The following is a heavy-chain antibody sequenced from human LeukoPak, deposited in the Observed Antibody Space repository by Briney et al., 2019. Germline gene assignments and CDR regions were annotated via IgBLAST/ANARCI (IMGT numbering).Heavy chain of an antibody. J-gene: IGHJ5*02. D-gene: IGHD3-3*01. CDR2: IYHSGST. V-gene: IGHV4-34*01. CDR3: ARAPSMFVITIFGVVITGGSWFDP. Sequence: WETLSLTCAVYGGSFSGYYWSWIRQPPGKGLEWIGEIYHSGSTNYNPSLKSRVTISVDKSKNQFSLKLSSVTAADTAVYYCARAPSMFVITIFGVVITGGSWFDPWGQGTLVTVSS. CDR1: GGSFSGYY.